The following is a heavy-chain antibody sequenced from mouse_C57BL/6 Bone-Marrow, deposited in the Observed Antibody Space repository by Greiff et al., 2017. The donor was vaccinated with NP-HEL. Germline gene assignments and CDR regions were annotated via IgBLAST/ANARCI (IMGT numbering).Heavy chain of an antibody. D-gene: IGHD1-1*01. CDR2: ISSGCDYI. CDR3: TRGYYGSSYDY. Sequence: EVKLMESGEGLVKPGGSLKLSCAASGFTFSSYAMSWVRQTPEKRLEWVAYISSGCDYIYYADTVKGRFTISRDNARNTLYLQMSSLKSEDTAMYYCTRGYYGSSYDYWGQGTTLTVSS. CDR1: GFTFSSYA. J-gene: IGHJ2*01. V-gene: IGHV5-9-1*02.